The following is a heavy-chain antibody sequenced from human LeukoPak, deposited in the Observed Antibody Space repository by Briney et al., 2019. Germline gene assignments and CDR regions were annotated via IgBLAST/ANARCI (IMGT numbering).Heavy chain of an antibody. D-gene: IGHD4-17*01. CDR1: GGTFSSYA. CDR3: ARGDYGDYDTDY. CDR2: IIPIFGTA. V-gene: IGHV1-69*13. Sequence: SVKVSCKASGGTFSSYAISWVRQAPGQGLEWMGGIIPIFGTANYAQKFQGRVTITADESTSTAYMELSSLRSDDTAVYYCARGDYGDYDTDYWGQGTLVTVSS. J-gene: IGHJ4*02.